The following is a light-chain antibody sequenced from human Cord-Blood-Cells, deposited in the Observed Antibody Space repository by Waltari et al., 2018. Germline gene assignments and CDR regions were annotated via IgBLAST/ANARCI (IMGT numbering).Light chain of an antibody. V-gene: IGKV1-33*01. Sequence: DIQMTKSPSSLSASVGDRVTITCQASQDISNYLNWYQQKPGKAPKLLIYDASNLETGFPSRFSGSGSGTDFTFTISSLQPEDIATYYCQQYDNLPYTFGQGTKLEIK. J-gene: IGKJ2*01. CDR2: DAS. CDR3: QQYDNLPYT. CDR1: QDISNY.